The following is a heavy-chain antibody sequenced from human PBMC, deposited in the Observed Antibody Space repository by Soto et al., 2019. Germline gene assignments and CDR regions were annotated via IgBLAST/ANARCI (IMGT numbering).Heavy chain of an antibody. CDR3: ARGVFTYYDFWRPRNYMDV. CDR2: INHNGST. V-gene: IGHV4-34*01. D-gene: IGHD3-3*01. CDR1: GRSFSGYY. Sequence: SETLSLTCAEYGRSFSGYYWSLICQPPGQGVEWIGEINHNGSTNYNPSLKSRVTISVDTSKNQFSLKLSSVTAADTAVYYCARGVFTYYDFWRPRNYMDVWGKGT. J-gene: IGHJ6*03.